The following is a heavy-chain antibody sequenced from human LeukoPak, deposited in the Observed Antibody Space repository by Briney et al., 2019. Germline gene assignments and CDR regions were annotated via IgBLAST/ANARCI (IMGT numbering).Heavy chain of an antibody. V-gene: IGHV3-7*01. Sequence: PGGSLRLSCATSGFTFSSYWMSWVRQVPGKGLEWVANIKHDGRDIYYLDSVKGRFTISRDNAKNSLFLQMNSLRAEDTAVYYCARDPGISEAGTVGHFDYWGQGTLVTVSS. D-gene: IGHD6-13*01. CDR1: GFTFSSYW. CDR3: ARDPGISEAGTVGHFDY. J-gene: IGHJ4*02. CDR2: IKHDGRDI.